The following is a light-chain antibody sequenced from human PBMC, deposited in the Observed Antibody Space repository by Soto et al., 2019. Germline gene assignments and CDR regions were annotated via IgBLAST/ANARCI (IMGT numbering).Light chain of an antibody. CDR2: KAS. J-gene: IGKJ4*01. CDR1: QSISSW. Sequence: DIQMTQSPSTLSESLAERVNIXWRSSQSISSWLAWYQQKPGKAPKLLIYKASSLESGVPSRFSGSGSGTEFTLTISSLQPDDFATYYCQQYNSYPLTFGGGTKVDI. V-gene: IGKV1-5*03. CDR3: QQYNSYPLT.